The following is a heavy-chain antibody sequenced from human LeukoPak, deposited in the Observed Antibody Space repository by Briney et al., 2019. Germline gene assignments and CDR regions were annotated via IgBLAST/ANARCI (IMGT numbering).Heavy chain of an antibody. Sequence: SVKVSCKASGGSFRRNTIVWVRQAPGQGLEWMGMIVPVSGTPNYAQKLQGRLTISTDESTSTAYMDLSNLRSDDTAIYYCAINTGGRADAFDIWGQGTLVTVSS. V-gene: IGHV1-69*05. CDR3: AINTGGRADAFDI. J-gene: IGHJ3*02. CDR1: GGSFRRNT. CDR2: IVPVSGTP. D-gene: IGHD1-26*01.